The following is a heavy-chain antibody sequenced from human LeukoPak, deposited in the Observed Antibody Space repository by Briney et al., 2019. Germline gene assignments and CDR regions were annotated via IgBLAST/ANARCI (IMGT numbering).Heavy chain of an antibody. CDR3: AREVGYCSSTSCYTEPKKKYNWFDP. V-gene: IGHV4-59*01. Sequence: SETLSLTCTVSGGSISSYYWSWIRQPPGKGLEWIGYIYYSGSTNYNPPLKSRVTISVDTSKNQFSLKLSSVTAADTAVYYCAREVGYCSSTSCYTEPKKKYNWFDPWGQGTLVTVSS. CDR2: IYYSGST. CDR1: GGSISSYY. J-gene: IGHJ5*02. D-gene: IGHD2-2*02.